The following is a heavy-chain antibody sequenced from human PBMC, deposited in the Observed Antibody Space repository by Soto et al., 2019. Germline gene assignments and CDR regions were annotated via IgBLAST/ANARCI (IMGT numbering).Heavy chain of an antibody. CDR3: AKADPGYCSSTSCQGDYYGMDV. V-gene: IGHV3-43*01. CDR2: ISWDGGST. CDR1: GFTFSSYW. J-gene: IGHJ6*02. Sequence: PGGSLRLSCAASGFTFSSYWMHWVRQAPGKGLEWVSLISWDGGSTYYADSVKGRFTISRDNSKNSLYLQMNSLRTEDTALYYCAKADPGYCSSTSCQGDYYGMDVWGQGTTVTVSS. D-gene: IGHD2-2*01.